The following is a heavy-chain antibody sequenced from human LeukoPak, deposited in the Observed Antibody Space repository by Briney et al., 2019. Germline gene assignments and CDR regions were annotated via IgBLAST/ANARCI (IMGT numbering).Heavy chain of an antibody. Sequence: SETLSLTCTVSGGSISSYYWSWIRQPPGEGLEWIWYIYYSGSTNYNLSLKSRDTISVDTSKNQFSLTLSSVTAADTAVYYCAREAVIAAAGTGGLNWFDPWGQGTLVTVSS. CDR1: GGSISSYY. CDR2: IYYSGST. V-gene: IGHV4-59*01. CDR3: AREAVIAAAGTGGLNWFDP. J-gene: IGHJ5*02. D-gene: IGHD6-13*01.